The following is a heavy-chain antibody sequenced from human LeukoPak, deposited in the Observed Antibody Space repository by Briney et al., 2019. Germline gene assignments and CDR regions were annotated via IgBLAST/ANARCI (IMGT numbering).Heavy chain of an antibody. Sequence: SETLSLTCTVSGGSISSSSYYWGWIRQPPGKGLEWIGSIYYSGSAYYNPSLKSRVTISVDTSKNQFSLKMNFVTAADTALYYCARHLGPYSASYLDYWGQGSLVTVSS. CDR2: IYYSGSA. V-gene: IGHV4-39*01. J-gene: IGHJ4*02. CDR1: GGSISSSSYY. CDR3: ARHLGPYSASYLDY. D-gene: IGHD1-26*01.